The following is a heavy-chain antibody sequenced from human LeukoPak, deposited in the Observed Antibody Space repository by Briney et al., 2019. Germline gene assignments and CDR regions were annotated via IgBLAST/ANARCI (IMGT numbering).Heavy chain of an antibody. V-gene: IGHV4-59*01. J-gene: IGHJ6*02. Sequence: SETLSLTCTVSGGSISSYYWSWIRQPAGKGLEWIGYIHFSGSTNYNPSLMSRVTISVDTSKNQFSLKLSSVTAADTAVYYCAREGYSSSSLHVWGQGTTVTVSS. D-gene: IGHD6-6*01. CDR3: AREGYSSSSLHV. CDR1: GGSISSYY. CDR2: IHFSGST.